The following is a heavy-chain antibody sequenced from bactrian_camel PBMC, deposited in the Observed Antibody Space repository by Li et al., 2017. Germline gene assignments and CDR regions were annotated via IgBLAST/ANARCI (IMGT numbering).Heavy chain of an antibody. Sequence: HVQLVESGGGSVQAGGSLKLSCELSGDEGAPLCMGWFRQGPGKEREEVAHSDSKATFTYSDSVKGRYTISLDETKKTLYLQMNNPTPEDTAMYSCGAARGPRFYGSCDYNVWGQGTQVTVS. D-gene: IGHD2*01. CDR1: GDEGAPLC. CDR2: SDSKATF. J-gene: IGHJ4*01. V-gene: IGHV3S53*01. CDR3: GAARGPRFYGSCDYNV.